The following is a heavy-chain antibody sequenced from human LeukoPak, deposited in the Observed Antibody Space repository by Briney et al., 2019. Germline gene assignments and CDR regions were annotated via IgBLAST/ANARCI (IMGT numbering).Heavy chain of an antibody. CDR3: AGDERRGSYGHWFDP. CDR2: IYHSGTT. V-gene: IGHV4-38-2*02. D-gene: IGHD3-16*01. Sequence: SETLSLTCTVSGYSISSGYYWGWIRQSPGKGLELIGSIYHSGTTYYNPSLKSRITISVDTSKDQFSLKLSSVTAADTAVYYCAGDERRGSYGHWFDPWGQGTLVTVSS. CDR1: GYSISSGYY. J-gene: IGHJ5*02.